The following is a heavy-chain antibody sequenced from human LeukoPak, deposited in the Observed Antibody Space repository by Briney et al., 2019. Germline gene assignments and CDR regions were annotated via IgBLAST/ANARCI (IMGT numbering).Heavy chain of an antibody. J-gene: IGHJ4*02. V-gene: IGHV4-4*07. CDR1: GGSISTYY. CDR3: ARGKSFDY. CDR2: IYASGST. Sequence: PSETLSLTCTVSGGSISTYYCNWIRQPAGKGLEWIGRIYASGSTNYNPSLKSRFTMSVDTSKNQLSLSLIFVTAADTAVYYCARGKSFDYWGQGTLVTVSS.